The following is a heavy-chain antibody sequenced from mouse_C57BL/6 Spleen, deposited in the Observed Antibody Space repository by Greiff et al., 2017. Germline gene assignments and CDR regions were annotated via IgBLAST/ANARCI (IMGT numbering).Heavy chain of an antibody. J-gene: IGHJ2*01. CDR2: IDPETGGT. V-gene: IGHV1-15*01. D-gene: IGHD5-1-1*01. Sequence: QVQLQQSGAELVRPGASVTLSCKASGYTFTDYEMHWVKQTPVHGLEWIGAIDPETGGTAYNQKFKGKAILTADKSSSTAYMELRSLTSEDSAVYYCTREISHVGENFDYWGQGTTLTVSS. CDR3: TREISHVGENFDY. CDR1: GYTFTDYE.